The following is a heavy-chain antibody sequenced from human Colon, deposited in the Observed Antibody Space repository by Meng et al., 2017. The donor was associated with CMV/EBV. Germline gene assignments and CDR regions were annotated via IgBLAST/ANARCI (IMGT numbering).Heavy chain of an antibody. D-gene: IGHD3-16*01. CDR2: IHDSGST. CDR3: VRDRITVSGNRFDP. V-gene: IGHV4-30-4*01. Sequence: VSGGSSVGDYYWTWIRQHPGKGLGWIGYIHDSGSTQYNPSLQGRLTMSIDTSKNQFSLKLSSVTAADTAVYYCVRDRITVSGNRFDPWGQGTLVTVSS. J-gene: IGHJ5*02. CDR1: GGSSVGDYY.